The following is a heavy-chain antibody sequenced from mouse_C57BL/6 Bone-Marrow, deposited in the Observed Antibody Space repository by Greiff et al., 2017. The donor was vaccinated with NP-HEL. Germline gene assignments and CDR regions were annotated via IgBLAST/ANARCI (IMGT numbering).Heavy chain of an antibody. D-gene: IGHD1-1*01. Sequence: EVQLQQSGAELVRPGASVKLSCTASGFNIKDDYMHWVKQRPEQGLEWIGWIDPENGDTEYASKFPGKATITADTSSNTAYLQLRSLTSEDTAVYYCTAVYYYGSSYDWYFDVWGTGTTVTVSS. CDR2: IDPENGDT. V-gene: IGHV14-4*01. CDR3: TAVYYYGSSYDWYFDV. J-gene: IGHJ1*03. CDR1: GFNIKDDY.